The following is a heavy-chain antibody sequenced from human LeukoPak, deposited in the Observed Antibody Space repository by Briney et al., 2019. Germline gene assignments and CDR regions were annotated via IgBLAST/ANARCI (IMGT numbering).Heavy chain of an antibody. V-gene: IGHV1-24*01. CDR2: FDSEDGET. Sequence: ASVKVSCKVSGYTLTELSMHWVRQAPGKGLEWMGGFDSEDGETIYAQKFQGRVTMTEDTSTDTAYMELSSLRSEDTAVYYCATSEGATENWFDPWGQGTLVTVSS. CDR1: GYTLTELS. CDR3: ATSEGATENWFDP. J-gene: IGHJ5*02. D-gene: IGHD1-26*01.